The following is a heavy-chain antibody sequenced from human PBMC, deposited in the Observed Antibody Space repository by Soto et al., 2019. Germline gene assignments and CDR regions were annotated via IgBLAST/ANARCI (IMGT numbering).Heavy chain of an antibody. D-gene: IGHD5-12*01. J-gene: IGHJ3*02. Sequence: ESGGGLVQPGGSLRLSCAASGFTFSSYAMHWVRQAPGKGLEYVSAISSNGGSTYYANSVKGRFTISRDNSKNTLYLQMGSLRAEDMAVYYCARGYSGYVDDAFDIWGQGTMVTVSS. CDR2: ISSNGGST. CDR1: GFTFSSYA. CDR3: ARGYSGYVDDAFDI. V-gene: IGHV3-64*01.